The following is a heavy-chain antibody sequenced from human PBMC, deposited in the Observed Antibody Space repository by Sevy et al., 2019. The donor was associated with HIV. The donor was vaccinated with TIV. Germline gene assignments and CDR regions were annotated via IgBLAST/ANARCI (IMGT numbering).Heavy chain of an antibody. CDR3: ARESYDFWTGPVDYDYGMDV. J-gene: IGHJ6*02. Sequence: SVKVSCKASGYSFSDSGYYVHWVRQAPGQGLEWMGWINPKSGATKYGQKFQGRVTMTRDTSVRTANMELTRLTSDDTAVYYCARESYDFWTGPVDYDYGMDVWGQGTTVTVSS. D-gene: IGHD3-3*01. CDR2: INPKSGAT. CDR1: GYSFSDSGYY. V-gene: IGHV1-2*02.